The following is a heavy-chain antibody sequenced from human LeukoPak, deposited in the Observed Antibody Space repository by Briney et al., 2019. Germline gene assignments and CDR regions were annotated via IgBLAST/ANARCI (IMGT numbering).Heavy chain of an antibody. D-gene: IGHD2-2*01. J-gene: IGHJ4*02. CDR2: MSREGNNK. CDR3: AKGSWYASSSDEDY. Sequence: PGGSLRLSCAASGFSISDIDMHRVRQAPGKGLEWLAVMSREGNNKYYAASVRGRLTVSRDSAMSTLYLQMDSLRAEDTAVYYCAKGSWYASSSDEDYWGQGTLVTVSS. V-gene: IGHV3-30*18. CDR1: GFSISDID.